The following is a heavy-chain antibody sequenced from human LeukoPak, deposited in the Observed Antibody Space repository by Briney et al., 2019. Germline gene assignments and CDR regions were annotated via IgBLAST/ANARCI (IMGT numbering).Heavy chain of an antibody. CDR3: AELGITMIGGV. J-gene: IGHJ6*04. Sequence: GGSLRLSCAASGFTFSSYNMNWVRQAPGKGLEWVSSITTSSTYTFYADSVKGRFTISRDNAKNSLYLQMNSLRAEDTAVYYCAELGITMIGGVWGKGTTVTISS. D-gene: IGHD3-10*02. V-gene: IGHV3-21*01. CDR1: GFTFSSYN. CDR2: ITTSSTYT.